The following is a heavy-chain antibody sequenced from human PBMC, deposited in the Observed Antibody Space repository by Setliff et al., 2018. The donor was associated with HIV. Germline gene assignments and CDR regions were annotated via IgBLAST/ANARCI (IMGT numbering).Heavy chain of an antibody. CDR1: GGSTTSGGYY. CDR2: IYFSGST. D-gene: IGHD3-3*01. J-gene: IGHJ6*03. Sequence: SETLSLTCSVSGGSTTSGGYYWSWIRQHPGKGLEYIGYIYFSGSTNYNPSLKSRVTMSLDTSKSQFSLKLSSVTAADTAVYYCARDRVHNPSYNFWSGPTNYYYYMDVWGKGTTVTV. CDR3: ARDRVHNPSYNFWSGPTNYYYYMDV. V-gene: IGHV4-61*08.